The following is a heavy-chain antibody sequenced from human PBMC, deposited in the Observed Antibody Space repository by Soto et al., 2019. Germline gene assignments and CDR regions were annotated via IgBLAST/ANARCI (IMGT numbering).Heavy chain of an antibody. Sequence: ASVKVSCKASGYTFTNYGISWVRQAPGQGLEWMGWISAYNGNTKYAQKLQGRVTMTTDTSTSTAYMELRSLRSDDTAVYYCARGHSGYYYGSFDYWGQGTLVTVSS. CDR1: GYTFTNYG. V-gene: IGHV1-18*01. CDR3: ARGHSGYYYGSFDY. J-gene: IGHJ4*02. CDR2: ISAYNGNT. D-gene: IGHD3-22*01.